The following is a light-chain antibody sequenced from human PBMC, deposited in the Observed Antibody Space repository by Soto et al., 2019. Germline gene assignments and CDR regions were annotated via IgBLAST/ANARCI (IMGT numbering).Light chain of an antibody. CDR1: QSVSSSS. V-gene: IGKV3-20*01. Sequence: EIVLTQSPGTVSLPPGERATLSCRASQSVSSSSLAWYQQRPGQAPRLLIFTASSRATGTPDRFSGSGSGTDFTLTISRLEPEDFAVYYCQLYGSSPPYIFGPGTKVDIK. CDR2: TAS. CDR3: QLYGSSPPYI. J-gene: IGKJ2*01.